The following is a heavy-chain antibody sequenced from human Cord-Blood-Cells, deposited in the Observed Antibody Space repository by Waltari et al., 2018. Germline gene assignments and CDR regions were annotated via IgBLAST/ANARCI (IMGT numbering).Heavy chain of an antibody. V-gene: IGHV3-21*01. Sequence: EVQLVESGGGLVKPGGSLRLSGAAPGFTFSSYSMNWVRQAPGKGLEWVSSISSSSYIYYADSVKGRFTISRDNAKNSLYLQMNSLRAEDTAVYYCASSDYSSSSGFDYWGQGTLVTVSS. CDR1: GFTFSSYS. D-gene: IGHD6-6*01. CDR3: ASSDYSSSSGFDY. J-gene: IGHJ4*02. CDR2: ISSSSYI.